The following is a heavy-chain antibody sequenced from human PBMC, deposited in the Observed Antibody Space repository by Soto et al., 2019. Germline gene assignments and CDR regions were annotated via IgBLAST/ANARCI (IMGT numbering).Heavy chain of an antibody. CDR1: GFSFSDHG. Sequence: QVQLVESGGGVVQPGTSLRLSCAASGFSFSDHGMHWVRQAPGKGLEWVTVISFDGSNKYYTGSVKGRFTISRDNSKNTVYLQVNSLRVEDTAVYYCANAGYLGYASIKAYWGQGTLVTVSS. D-gene: IGHD6-13*01. V-gene: IGHV3-30*18. CDR3: ANAGYLGYASIKAY. CDR2: ISFDGSNK. J-gene: IGHJ4*02.